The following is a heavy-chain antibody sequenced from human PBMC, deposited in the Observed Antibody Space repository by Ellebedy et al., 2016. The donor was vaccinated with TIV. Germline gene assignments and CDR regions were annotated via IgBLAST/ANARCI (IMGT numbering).Heavy chain of an antibody. Sequence: PGGSLRLSCAASGFTFVGYAMNWVRQAPGKGLEWVSFISSSSSDIYYGASVKGRFTVSKDNAKKSLYLQMNSLRPEDTGVYYCARSRPDFWSGYYADSWGQGTLVTVSS. J-gene: IGHJ4*02. D-gene: IGHD3-3*01. V-gene: IGHV3-21*05. CDR2: ISSSSSDI. CDR3: ARSRPDFWSGYYADS. CDR1: GFTFVGYA.